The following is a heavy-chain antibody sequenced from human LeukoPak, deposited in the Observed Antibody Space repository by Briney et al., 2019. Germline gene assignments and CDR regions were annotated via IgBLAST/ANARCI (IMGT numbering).Heavy chain of an antibody. CDR1: GYTFISYA. Sequence: RTSVKVSCEASGYTFISYAMNWVRQAPGQGLEWMGWINTNTGNPTYAQGFTGRFVFSLDTSVSTAYLQISSLKAEDTAVYYCARANSGSGDYWGQGTLVTVSS. CDR3: ARANSGSGDY. CDR2: INTNTGNP. V-gene: IGHV7-4-1*02. D-gene: IGHD6-19*01. J-gene: IGHJ4*02.